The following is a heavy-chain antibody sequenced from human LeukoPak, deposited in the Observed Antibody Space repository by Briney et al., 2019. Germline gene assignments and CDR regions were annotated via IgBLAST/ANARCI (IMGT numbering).Heavy chain of an antibody. Sequence: GGSLRLSCAASGFTFSSYAMSWVHQAPGKGLGWVSAISGSGGSTYYADSVKGRFTISRDNSKNTLYLQMNSLRAEDTAVYYCAKRETYYYGSGGYYYGMGSYYFDYWGQGTLVTVSS. CDR3: AKRETYYYGSGGYYYGMGSYYFDY. CDR2: ISGSGGST. J-gene: IGHJ4*02. CDR1: GFTFSSYA. V-gene: IGHV3-23*01. D-gene: IGHD3-10*01.